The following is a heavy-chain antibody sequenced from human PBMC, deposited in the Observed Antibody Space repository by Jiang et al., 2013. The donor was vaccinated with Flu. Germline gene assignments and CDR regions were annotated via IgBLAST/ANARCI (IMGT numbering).Heavy chain of an antibody. CDR2: IYYTGTT. D-gene: IGHD6-6*01. CDR3: ARRWGSSSGFDP. Sequence: WIRQPPGKGLEWIGSIYYTGTTYYNPSLRSRVNVFVDTSKNQLSLKLTSVTATDTAVYYCARRWGSSSGFDPWGQGTLVTVSS. V-gene: IGHV4-39*01. J-gene: IGHJ5*02.